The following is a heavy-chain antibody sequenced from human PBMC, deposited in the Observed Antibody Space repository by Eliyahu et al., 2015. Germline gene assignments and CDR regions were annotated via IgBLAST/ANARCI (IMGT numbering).Heavy chain of an antibody. J-gene: IGHJ4*02. D-gene: IGHD2-2*01. CDR3: ARLYCTRTSCRHFFDY. V-gene: IGHV3-7*02. Sequence: EVHLVESGGNLVQPGESLRLXXAASXXXFSXYXMSWVRQVPGKGLEWVANIKHDGSXTYYVDSMKGRFTISRDNAKNSVFLQMNSLRPEDTAVYYCARLYCTRTSCRHFFDYWGQGSLVTVSS. CDR1: XXXFSXYX. CDR2: IKHDGSXT.